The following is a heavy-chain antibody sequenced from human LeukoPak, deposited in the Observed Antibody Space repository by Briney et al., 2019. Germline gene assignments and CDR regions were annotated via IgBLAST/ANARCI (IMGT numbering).Heavy chain of an antibody. V-gene: IGHV3-30*04. Sequence: PGRSLRLSCAASGFTFSSNAMHWVRQAPGKGLEWVAVISHDGNNEYYVDSVTGRFTISRDNSKNTLYLQMNSLGVADTAVYYCARDDIEVAGTLWFDPWGQGTLVTVSS. CDR3: ARDDIEVAGTLWFDP. CDR1: GFTFSSNA. CDR2: ISHDGNNE. D-gene: IGHD6-19*01. J-gene: IGHJ5*02.